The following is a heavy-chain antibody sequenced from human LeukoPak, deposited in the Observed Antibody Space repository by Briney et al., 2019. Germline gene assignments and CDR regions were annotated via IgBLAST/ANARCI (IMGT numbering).Heavy chain of an antibody. Sequence: SETLSLTCTVSGGSISSYYWSWIRQPPGKGLEWIGYIYYSGSTNYNPSPKSRVTISVDTSKNQFSLKLSSVTAADTAVYYCARGRGFGSSRDAFDIWGQGTMVTVSS. CDR1: GGSISSYY. CDR3: ARGRGFGSSRDAFDI. D-gene: IGHD3-10*01. J-gene: IGHJ3*02. V-gene: IGHV4-59*08. CDR2: IYYSGST.